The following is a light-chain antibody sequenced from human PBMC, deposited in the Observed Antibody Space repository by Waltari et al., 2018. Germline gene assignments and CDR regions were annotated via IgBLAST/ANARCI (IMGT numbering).Light chain of an antibody. Sequence: QSALTQPPSVSGSPGQSVTISCTGTSSDVGSYNRVSWYQQPPRTAPKLMIYEVSNRPSGVPDRFSGSKSGNTAFLTISGLQAEDEAGYYCSSYTSSSTPVFGGGTKLTVL. J-gene: IGLJ2*01. CDR3: SSYTSSSTPV. V-gene: IGLV2-18*02. CDR2: EVS. CDR1: SSDVGSYNR.